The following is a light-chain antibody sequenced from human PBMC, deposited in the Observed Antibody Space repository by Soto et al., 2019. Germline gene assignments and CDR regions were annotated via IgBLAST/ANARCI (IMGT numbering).Light chain of an antibody. CDR3: QQYKNWPLT. CDR1: QSVSSN. Sequence: EIVMTQSPATLSMSPGGRATLSCRASQSVSSNLAWYQQKPGQAPRLLIYGASTRATGFPARFSGSGSGTEFTLTISGLQSEDFAVYYCQQYKNWPLTFGGGTKVDIK. J-gene: IGKJ4*01. V-gene: IGKV3-15*01. CDR2: GAS.